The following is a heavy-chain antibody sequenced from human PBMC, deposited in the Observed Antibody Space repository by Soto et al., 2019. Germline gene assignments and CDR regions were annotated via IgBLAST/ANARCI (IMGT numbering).Heavy chain of an antibody. V-gene: IGHV3-9*01. D-gene: IGHD3-10*01. CDR3: AKDRTLLLTWVDY. CDR2: ISWNSGSI. J-gene: IGHJ4*02. Sequence: EVQLVESGGGLVQPGRSLRLSCAASGFTFDDYAMHWVRQAPGKGLEWVSGISWNSGSIGYADSVKGRFTISRDNDKNSLYPQKNSLRAEDTALYYCAKDRTLLLTWVDYWGQGTLVTVSS. CDR1: GFTFDDYA.